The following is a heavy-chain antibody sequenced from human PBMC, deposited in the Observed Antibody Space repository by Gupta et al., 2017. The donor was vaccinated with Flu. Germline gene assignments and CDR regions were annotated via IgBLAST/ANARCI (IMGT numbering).Heavy chain of an antibody. CDR3: ARARGGIAALFDY. Sequence: QVQLQESGPGLVKPSETLSLTCTVSGGSISSYYWSWIRQPPGKGLEWIGYIYYSGSTNYNPSLKSRVTISVDTSKNQFSLKLSSVTAADTAVYYCARARGGIAALFDYWGQGTLVTVSS. CDR2: IYYSGST. D-gene: IGHD6-13*01. V-gene: IGHV4-59*01. J-gene: IGHJ4*02. CDR1: GGSISSYY.